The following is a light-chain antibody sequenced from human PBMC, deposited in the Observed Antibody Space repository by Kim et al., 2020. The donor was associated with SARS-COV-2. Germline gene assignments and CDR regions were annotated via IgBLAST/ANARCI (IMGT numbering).Light chain of an antibody. J-gene: IGLJ3*02. CDR2: RNN. CDR1: STNVGNQG. CDR3: SAWDSSLSAWV. Sequence: RQPAALTCPGNSTNVGNQGAAWLQQVQGHPPKLLSYRNNKRPSGISDRLSASRSGSTASLTITGLQPEDEADYYCSAWDSSLSAWVFGGGTQLTVL. V-gene: IGLV10-54*04.